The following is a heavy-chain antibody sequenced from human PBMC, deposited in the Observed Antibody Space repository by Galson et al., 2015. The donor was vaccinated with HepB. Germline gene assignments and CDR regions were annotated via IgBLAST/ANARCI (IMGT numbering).Heavy chain of an antibody. CDR2: ISSNGGST. CDR3: VKEQGGPPSSWYLYFDY. D-gene: IGHD6-13*01. J-gene: IGHJ4*02. Sequence: SLRLSCAASGFTFSSYAMHWVRQAPGKGLEYVSAISSNGGSTYYADSVKGRFTISRDNSKNTLYLQMSSLRAEDTAVYYCVKEQGGPPSSWYLYFDYWGQGTLVTVSS. CDR1: GFTFSSYA. V-gene: IGHV3-64D*06.